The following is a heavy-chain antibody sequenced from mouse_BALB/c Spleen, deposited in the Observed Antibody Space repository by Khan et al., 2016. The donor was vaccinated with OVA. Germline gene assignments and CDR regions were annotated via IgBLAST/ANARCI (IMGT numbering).Heavy chain of an antibody. CDR1: GFDFGRYW. CDR3: ARGLRRYYYAMDY. Sequence: EVKLLESGGGLVQPGGSLKLSCAASGFDFGRYWMSWVRQAPGKGLEWIGEINPDSSTINYTPSLKDKFIISRDNAKNTLYLQMSKVRSEDTALYYCARGLRRYYYAMDYWGQGTSVTVSS. J-gene: IGHJ4*01. D-gene: IGHD2-2*01. V-gene: IGHV4-1*02. CDR2: INPDSSTI.